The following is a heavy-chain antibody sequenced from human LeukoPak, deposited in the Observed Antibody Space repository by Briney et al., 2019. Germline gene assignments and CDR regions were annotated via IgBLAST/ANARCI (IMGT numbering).Heavy chain of an antibody. Sequence: ASVKVSCKASGYTFTGYYMHWVRQAPGQGLEWMGWINPNSGGTNYAQKFQGRVTMTRDTSIGTAYMELSRLRSDDTAVYYCARVGPTTVTHFNWGQGTLVTVSS. CDR3: ARVGPTTVTHFN. CDR2: INPNSGGT. D-gene: IGHD4-17*01. J-gene: IGHJ4*02. CDR1: GYTFTGYY. V-gene: IGHV1-2*02.